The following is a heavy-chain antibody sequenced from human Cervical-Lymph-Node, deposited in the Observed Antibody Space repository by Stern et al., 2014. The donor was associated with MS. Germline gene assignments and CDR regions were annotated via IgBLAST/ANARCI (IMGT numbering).Heavy chain of an antibody. CDR1: GYTITGYY. Sequence: VQLVQSGAEVKKPGASVKVSCKASGYTITGYYIHWVRQAPGQGLEWMGWINANSGATKYAQNFQGRFTMTSDTSISTAHMELSGLRADDTAVYYCARDLAGDGDLYLDYWGQGTLVTVSS. CDR2: INANSGAT. CDR3: ARDLAGDGDLYLDY. V-gene: IGHV1-2*02. J-gene: IGHJ4*02. D-gene: IGHD7-27*01.